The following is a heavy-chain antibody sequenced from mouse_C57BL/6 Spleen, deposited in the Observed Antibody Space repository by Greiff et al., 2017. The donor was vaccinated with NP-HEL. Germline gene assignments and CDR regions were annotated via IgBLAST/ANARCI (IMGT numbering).Heavy chain of an antibody. V-gene: IGHV5-16*01. CDR2: INYDGSST. Sequence: EVKLVESEGGLVQPGSSMKLSCTASGFTFSDYYMAWVRQVPEKGLEWVANINYDGSSTYYLDSLKSRFIISRDNAKNILYLQMSSLKSEDTAAYYCSRDYLYAMDYWGQGTSVTVSA. CDR3: SRDYLYAMDY. CDR1: GFTFSDYY. D-gene: IGHD5-1*01. J-gene: IGHJ4*01.